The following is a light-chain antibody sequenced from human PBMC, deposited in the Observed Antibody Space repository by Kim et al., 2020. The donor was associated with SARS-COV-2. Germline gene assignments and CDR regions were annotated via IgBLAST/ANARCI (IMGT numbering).Light chain of an antibody. CDR1: QSVGSN. J-gene: IGKJ5*01. Sequence: PGERATLACRASQSVGSNVAWYLQNPGRAPRLLIYGSSTRATGIPARFRGSGAGTDFTLTISSLQSEDFGVYYCQQYSNWPPAITFGQGTRLEIK. CDR2: GSS. CDR3: QQYSNWPPAIT. V-gene: IGKV3-15*01.